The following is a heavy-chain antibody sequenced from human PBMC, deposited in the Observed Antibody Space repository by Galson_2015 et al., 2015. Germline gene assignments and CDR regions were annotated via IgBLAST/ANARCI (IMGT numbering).Heavy chain of an antibody. CDR1: GYTFTSYG. J-gene: IGHJ6*02. V-gene: IGHV1-18*04. Sequence: SVKVSCKASGYTFTSYGISWVRQAPGQGLEWMGWISAYNGNTNYAQKLQGRVTMTTDTSTSTAYMELRSLRSDDTAVYYCARDLPLVVPAAMGPSRMDVWGQGTTVTVSS. CDR3: ARDLPLVVPAAMGPSRMDV. D-gene: IGHD2-2*01. CDR2: ISAYNGNT.